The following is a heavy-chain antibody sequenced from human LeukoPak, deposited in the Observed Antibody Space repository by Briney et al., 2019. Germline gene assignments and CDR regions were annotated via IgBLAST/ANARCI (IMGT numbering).Heavy chain of an antibody. CDR3: AREANYYGSGSYYNVAYYYYYMDV. V-gene: IGHV1-2*06. CDR2: INPNSGGT. Sequence: ASVMVSCKASGYTFTGYYMHWVRQAPGQGLEWMGRINPNSGGTNYAQKFQGRVTMTRDTSISTAYMELSRLRSDDTAVYYCAREANYYGSGSYYNVAYYYYYMDVWGKGTTVTVSS. CDR1: GYTFTGYY. J-gene: IGHJ6*03. D-gene: IGHD3-10*01.